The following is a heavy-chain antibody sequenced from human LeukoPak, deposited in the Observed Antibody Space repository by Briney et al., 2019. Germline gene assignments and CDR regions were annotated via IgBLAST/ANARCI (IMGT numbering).Heavy chain of an antibody. J-gene: IGHJ4*02. D-gene: IGHD3-22*01. CDR2: IYHSGST. Sequence: SETLSLTCTVSGGSISSSSYYWGWIRQPPGKGLEWIGSIYHSGSTYYNPSLKSRVTISVDTSKNQFSLKLSSVTAADTAVYYCARDEGGYYDSSGYYNYFDYWGQGTLVTVSS. CDR3: ARDEGGYYDSSGYYNYFDY. V-gene: IGHV4-39*07. CDR1: GGSISSSSYY.